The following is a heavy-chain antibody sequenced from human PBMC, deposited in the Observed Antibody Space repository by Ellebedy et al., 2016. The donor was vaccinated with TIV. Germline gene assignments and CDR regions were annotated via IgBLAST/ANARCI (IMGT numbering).Heavy chain of an antibody. D-gene: IGHD2-15*01. J-gene: IGHJ4*02. V-gene: IGHV3-23*01. CDR2: VSGDGAIT. Sequence: PGGSLRLSCAASGFTFSNYGMTWVRQAPGKGLEWVSTVSGDGAITFYADSVKGRFTISRDNSKNTLLLQMNSLRAEDSAVYYCAKLRVVRAADFDSWGQGTLVTVSS. CDR3: AKLRVVRAADFDS. CDR1: GFTFSNYG.